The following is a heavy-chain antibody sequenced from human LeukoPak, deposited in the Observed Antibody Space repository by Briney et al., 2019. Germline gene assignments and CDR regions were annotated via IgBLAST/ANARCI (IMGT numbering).Heavy chain of an antibody. CDR2: VYHTGTS. CDR3: ARALDTWSALDY. J-gene: IGHJ4*02. V-gene: IGHV4-59*01. Sequence: SETLSLTCTVSGDSITGYYWTWVRQPPGKGLEWIGYVYHTGTSNYNPSVRSRITMSVDTSKNQYSMKLTTVTAADTAVYFCARALDTWSALDYWGLGTLVTVSS. CDR1: GDSITGYY. D-gene: IGHD5-18*01.